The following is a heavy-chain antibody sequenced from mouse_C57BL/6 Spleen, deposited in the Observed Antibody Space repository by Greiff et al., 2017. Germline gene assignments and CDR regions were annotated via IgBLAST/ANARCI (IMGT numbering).Heavy chain of an antibody. J-gene: IGHJ4*01. D-gene: IGHD1-1*01. CDR2: IYPGSGNT. V-gene: IGHV1-76*01. CDR1: GYTFIDYY. Sequence: VQLQQSGAELVRPGASVKLSCKASGYTFIDYYINWVKQRPGQGLEWIARIYPGSGNTYYNEKFKGKATLTAEKSSSTAYMQLSSLTSEDSAVYFCARPYYYGSSYDAMDYWGQGTSVTVSS. CDR3: ARPYYYGSSYDAMDY.